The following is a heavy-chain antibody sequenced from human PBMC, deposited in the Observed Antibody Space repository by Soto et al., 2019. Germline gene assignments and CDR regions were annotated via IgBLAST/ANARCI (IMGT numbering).Heavy chain of an antibody. D-gene: IGHD6-6*01. CDR2: IIPIFGTA. CDR1: GGTFSSYA. J-gene: IGHJ4*02. CDR3: AREASQQLVPYPFDY. V-gene: IGHV1-69*13. Sequence: SVKVSCKASGGTFSSYAISWVRQAPGQGLEWMGGIIPIFGTANYAQKFQGRVTITADESTSTAYMELSSLRSEDTAVYYCAREASQQLVPYPFDYWGQGTQVTVSS.